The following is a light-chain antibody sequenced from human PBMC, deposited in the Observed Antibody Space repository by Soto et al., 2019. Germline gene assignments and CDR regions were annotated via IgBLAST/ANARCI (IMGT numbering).Light chain of an antibody. CDR2: GAS. CDR3: QQYNNWPLT. CDR1: QSVSST. V-gene: IGKV3-15*01. Sequence: VMTLSPATLSVSPGERATLSYRASQSVSSTLAWYQQNPGQAPRLLIYGASTRATGIPARFSGSGSGTEFTLTISSLQSEDFAVYYCQQYNNWPLTFGGGTKVDI. J-gene: IGKJ4*01.